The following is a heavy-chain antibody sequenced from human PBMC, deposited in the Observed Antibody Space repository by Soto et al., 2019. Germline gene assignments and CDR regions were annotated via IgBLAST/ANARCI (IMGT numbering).Heavy chain of an antibody. Sequence: PGGSLRLSCAASGFTFTSYSMNWVRQAPGKGLEWVSYISSSSSTIYYADSVKGRFTISRDNAKNSLYLQMNSLRAEDTAVYYCARPTGSGYDSSFDYWGQGTLVTVSS. CDR3: ARPTGSGYDSSFDY. CDR1: GFTFTSYS. CDR2: ISSSSSTI. V-gene: IGHV3-48*01. J-gene: IGHJ4*02. D-gene: IGHD5-12*01.